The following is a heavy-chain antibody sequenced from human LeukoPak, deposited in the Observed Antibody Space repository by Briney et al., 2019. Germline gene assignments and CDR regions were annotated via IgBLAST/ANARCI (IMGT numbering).Heavy chain of an antibody. J-gene: IGHJ5*02. Sequence: ALVKVSCKASGYTFTSYDINWVRQATGQGLEWMGWMNPNSANTGYAQKFQGRVTMTRNTSISTAYMELSSLRSEDTAVYYCARGRVEMAASFNCFDPWGQGTLVTVSS. CDR2: MNPNSANT. D-gene: IGHD5-24*01. CDR3: ARGRVEMAASFNCFDP. CDR1: GYTFTSYD. V-gene: IGHV1-8*01.